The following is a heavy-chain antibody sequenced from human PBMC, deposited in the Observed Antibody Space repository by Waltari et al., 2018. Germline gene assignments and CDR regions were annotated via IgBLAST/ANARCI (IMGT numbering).Heavy chain of an antibody. D-gene: IGHD2-2*01. Sequence: QVLLQESGPGLVKPSQTLSLTCTVSGGSVNSANYHWSWVRQPAGKALEWIGHVSRYSSSFERRVSISVDRSKNQFSLKIFSITAADAAVYYCARGDETLARYHFDDWGQGIQVIVSS. V-gene: IGHV4-61*02. CDR1: GGSVNSANYH. J-gene: IGHJ4*02. CDR2: VS. CDR3: ARGDETLARYHFDD.